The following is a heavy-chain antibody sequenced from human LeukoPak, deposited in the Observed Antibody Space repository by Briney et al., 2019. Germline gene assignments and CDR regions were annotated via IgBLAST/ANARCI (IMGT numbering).Heavy chain of an antibody. V-gene: IGHV3-48*02. CDR2: ISSSSSII. CDR1: GFTFSTYS. D-gene: IGHD2-21*02. Sequence: GGSLRLSCAASGFTFSTYSMNWVRQAPGKGLEWVSFISSSSSIIYYADSVKGRFTISRDNAKNSLSLQMNSLRDEDTAVYYCARGPPEAYFGGDCYWYFDYWGQGTLVTVSS. CDR3: ARGPPEAYFGGDCYWYFDY. J-gene: IGHJ4*02.